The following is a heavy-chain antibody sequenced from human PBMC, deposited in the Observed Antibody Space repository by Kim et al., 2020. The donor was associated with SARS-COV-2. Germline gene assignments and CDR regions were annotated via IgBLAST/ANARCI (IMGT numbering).Heavy chain of an antibody. J-gene: IGHJ4*02. CDR3: AKDMGYSYGSQLDY. D-gene: IGHD5-18*01. CDR2: ISWNSGSI. Sequence: GGSLRLSCAASGFTFDDYAMHWVRQAPGKGLEWVSGISWNSGSIGYADSVKGRFTISRDNAKNSLYLQMNSLRAEDTALYYCAKDMGYSYGSQLDYWGQGTLVTVSS. CDR1: GFTFDDYA. V-gene: IGHV3-9*01.